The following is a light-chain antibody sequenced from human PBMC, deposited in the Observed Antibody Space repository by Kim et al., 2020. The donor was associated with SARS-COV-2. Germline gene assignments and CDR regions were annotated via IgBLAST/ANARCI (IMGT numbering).Light chain of an antibody. J-gene: IGKJ5*01. CDR3: KQYGSSPIT. CDR2: GAS. Sequence: EIVLTQSPGTLSLSPGERATLSCRASQSVSSSYLAWYQQKPGQAPRLLIYGASSRATGIPGRFSGSGSGTDFTLTISRLEPEDFAVYYCKQYGSSPITFGHGTLLEIK. CDR1: QSVSSSY. V-gene: IGKV3-20*01.